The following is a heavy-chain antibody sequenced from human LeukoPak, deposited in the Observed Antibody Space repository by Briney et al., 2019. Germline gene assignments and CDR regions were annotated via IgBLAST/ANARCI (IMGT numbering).Heavy chain of an antibody. V-gene: IGHV1-46*01. J-gene: IGHJ5*02. D-gene: IGHD5-12*01. CDR2: INPSGNNT. CDR3: ARDNSVGDSAWWFDP. CDR1: GYTFTNNF. Sequence: ASVKVSCKASGYTFTNNFMHWVRQAPGQGLEWMGIINPSGNNTWYAQKFQGRVTMTRDMATSTDYMEVSSLRSEDTAVYYCARDNSVGDSAWWFDPWGQGTLVTVSS.